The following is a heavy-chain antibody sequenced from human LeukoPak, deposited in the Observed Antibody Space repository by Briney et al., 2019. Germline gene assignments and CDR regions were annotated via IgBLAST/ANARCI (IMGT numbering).Heavy chain of an antibody. CDR1: GFTFSGYW. J-gene: IGHJ3*01. V-gene: IGHV3-7*01. CDR2: IKGDESKK. CDR3: ARDSNPRGGYDAFDF. D-gene: IGHD3-10*01. Sequence: HTGGSLRLSCAASGFTFSGYWMTWVRQAPGKGLEWVANIKGDESKKYYVDSVKSRFTISRDNAKNSLYLQMNSLRAEDTAVYYCARDSNPRGGYDAFDFWGQGTLVTVSS.